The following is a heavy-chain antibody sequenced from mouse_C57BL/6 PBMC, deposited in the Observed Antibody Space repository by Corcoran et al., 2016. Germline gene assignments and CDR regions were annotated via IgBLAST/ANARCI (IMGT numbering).Heavy chain of an antibody. V-gene: IGHV3-6*01. D-gene: IGHD3-1*01. CDR3: ASPSLGFAY. Sequence: DVQLQASGAGLVKRSQSLSLSCSFNGYSITSCYYWNWMRQFPGNKLEWMGYISYDGSNNYNPSLKNRISITRDTSKNQFFLKLNSVTTEDTATYYGASPSLGFAYWGQGTLVTVSA. CDR1: GYSITSCYY. J-gene: IGHJ3*01. CDR2: ISYDGSN.